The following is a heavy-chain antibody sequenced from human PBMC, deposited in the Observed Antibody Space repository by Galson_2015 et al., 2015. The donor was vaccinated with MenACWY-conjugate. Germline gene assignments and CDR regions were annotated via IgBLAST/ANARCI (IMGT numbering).Heavy chain of an antibody. V-gene: IGHV3-23*01. CDR3: AKQPSTLNAESSWHWFFDF. J-gene: IGHJ2*01. Sequence: SLRLSCAASGFTFSTYAMSWVRQAPGQGLEWVSSISGSGRTTYYADNVKGRFTITRDNSKTTLYLHMNSLRAEDTAVYYCAKQPSTLNAESSWHWFFDFWGRGTLVTVSS. CDR2: ISGSGRTT. CDR1: GFTFSTYA. D-gene: IGHD4-17*01.